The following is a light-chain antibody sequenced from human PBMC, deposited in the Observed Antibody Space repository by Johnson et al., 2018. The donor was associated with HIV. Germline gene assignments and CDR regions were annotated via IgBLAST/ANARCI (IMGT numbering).Light chain of an antibody. CDR2: DNN. CDR1: SSNIGNNY. CDR3: GTWDSSLSAYV. Sequence: QSVLTQPPSVSAAPGQKVTISCSGSSSNIGNNYVSWYQHLPGTAPKLLMYDNNKRPSGIPDRFSGSKSGTSATLGITGLQTGDEADYYCGTWDSSLSAYVFGTGTKVTVL. V-gene: IGLV1-51*01. J-gene: IGLJ1*01.